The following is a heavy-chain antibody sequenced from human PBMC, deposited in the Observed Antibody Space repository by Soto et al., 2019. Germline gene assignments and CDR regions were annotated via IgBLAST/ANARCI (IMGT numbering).Heavy chain of an antibody. CDR1: GFTFSSYA. CDR3: ARGIQLWLGFDY. D-gene: IGHD5-18*01. J-gene: IGHJ4*02. V-gene: IGHV3-30-3*01. Sequence: QVQLVESGGGVVQPGRSLRLSCAASGFTFSSYAMHWVRQAPGKGLEWVAVISYDGSNKYYADSVKGRFTISRDNSKNTLYLQMNSLRAEDTAVYYCARGIQLWLGFDYWGQGTLVTVSS. CDR2: ISYDGSNK.